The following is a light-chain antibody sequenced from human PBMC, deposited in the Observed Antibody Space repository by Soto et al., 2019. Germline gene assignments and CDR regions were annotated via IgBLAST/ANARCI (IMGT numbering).Light chain of an antibody. CDR3: QHYNSYPWM. CDR1: QSISSW. Sequence: DIKMNHSPSSLSASVGDRVNMTCRASQSISSWLAWYQQKPGKAPKLLIYEASSLESGVPARFSGSGSGTEFTLNISSLQPDDFATYYCQHYNSYPWMFGQGTKVDIK. CDR2: EAS. J-gene: IGKJ1*01. V-gene: IGKV1-5*03.